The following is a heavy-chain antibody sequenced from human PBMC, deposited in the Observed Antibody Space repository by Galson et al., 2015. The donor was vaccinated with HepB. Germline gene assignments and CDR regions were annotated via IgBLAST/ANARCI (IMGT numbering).Heavy chain of an antibody. CDR1: GFTFSSYG. CDR3: AKGAYYDFWSGYYSSYYYYYMDV. Sequence: SLRLSCAASGFTFSSYGMHWVRQAPGKGLEWVAVISYDGSNKYYADSVKGRFTISRDNSKNTLYLQMNSLRAEDTAVYYCAKGAYYDFWSGYYSSYYYYYMDVWGKGTTVTVSS. CDR2: ISYDGSNK. J-gene: IGHJ6*03. V-gene: IGHV3-30*18. D-gene: IGHD3-3*01.